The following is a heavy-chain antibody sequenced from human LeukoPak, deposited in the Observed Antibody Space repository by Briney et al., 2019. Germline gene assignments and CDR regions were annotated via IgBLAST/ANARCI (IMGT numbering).Heavy chain of an antibody. CDR2: ISTTSSYI. D-gene: IGHD1-26*01. CDR1: GFTFSSSN. V-gene: IGHV3-21*01. Sequence: GGSLRLSCAASGFTFSSSNMNWVRQAPGKGLEWVSSISTTSSYIFYSDSVKGRFTISRDNAKNSVYLHMNSLRAEDTAVYYCATLGGIYDPFDYWCQGTLVTVSS. CDR3: ATLGGIYDPFDY. J-gene: IGHJ4*02.